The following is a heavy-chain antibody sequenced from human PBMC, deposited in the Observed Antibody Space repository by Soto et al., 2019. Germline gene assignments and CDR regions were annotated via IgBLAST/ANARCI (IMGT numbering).Heavy chain of an antibody. D-gene: IGHD3-22*01. CDR3: ASGFDSDGLYNGGHP. CDR2: ILHIGST. V-gene: IGHV4-4*02. J-gene: IGHJ5*02. Sequence: VQLQESGPGLVKPSGTLSLTCTVSGGSISTTNWWSWVRQSPGKGLEWIGEILHIGSTNYNPSLMSRVTISIDKSNNQFSLRLSSVTAADTAVYYCASGFDSDGLYNGGHPWGQGTLVSVSS. CDR1: GGSISTTNW.